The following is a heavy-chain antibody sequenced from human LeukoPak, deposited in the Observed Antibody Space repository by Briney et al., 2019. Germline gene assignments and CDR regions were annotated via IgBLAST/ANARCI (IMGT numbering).Heavy chain of an antibody. J-gene: IGHJ4*02. D-gene: IGHD5-18*01. CDR1: GFIFSNYD. CDR3: TRVSRDGYSYGFYEY. V-gene: IGHV3-48*03. CDR2: VGTSGTII. Sequence: GGSLRLSCVASGFIFSNYDMNWVRQAPGKGLECVSHVGTSGTIIYYADSVKGRFTISRDNARNSIHLQMSNRRAEDTAVYYCTRVSRDGYSYGFYEYWGQGTPVTVSS.